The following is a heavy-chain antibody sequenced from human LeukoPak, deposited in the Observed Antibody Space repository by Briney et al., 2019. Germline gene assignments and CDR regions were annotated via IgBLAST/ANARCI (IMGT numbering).Heavy chain of an antibody. D-gene: IGHD2-2*01. CDR1: GFTFSTYA. CDR2: VSGSGGST. J-gene: IGHJ5*02. Sequence: GGSLRLSCAASGFTFSTYAMSWVRQAPGKGLEWVSAVSGSGGSTYYADSVKGRFTISRDNSKNTLYLQMNSLRPEDTAVYYCARDAVSYCSSTSCLNWSDPWGQGTLVTVSS. V-gene: IGHV3-23*01. CDR3: ARDAVSYCSSTSCLNWSDP.